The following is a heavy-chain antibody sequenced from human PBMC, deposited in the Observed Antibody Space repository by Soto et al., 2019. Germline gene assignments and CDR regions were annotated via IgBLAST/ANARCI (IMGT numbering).Heavy chain of an antibody. D-gene: IGHD4-17*01. CDR3: ARASGDYPYYYYYYMDV. CDR1: GGSISSYY. CDR2: IYYSGST. Sequence: SETLSLTCTVSGGSISSYYWSWIRQPPGKGLEWIGYIYYSGSTNYNPSLKSRVTISVDTSKNQFSLKLSSVTAADTAVYYCARASGDYPYYYYYYMDVWGKGTTVTVSS. J-gene: IGHJ6*03. V-gene: IGHV4-59*01.